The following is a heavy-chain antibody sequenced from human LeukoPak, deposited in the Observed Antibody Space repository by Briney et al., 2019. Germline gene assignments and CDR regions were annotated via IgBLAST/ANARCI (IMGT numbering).Heavy chain of an antibody. Sequence: GGSLRLSCAASGFTFSSYWMSWVRQAPGKGLEWVANIKQDGSEKYYADSVKGRFTISRDNAKNSLYLQMNSLRAEDTAVYYCARGRTTVKGYYYYYYMDVWGKGTTVTVSS. V-gene: IGHV3-7*01. J-gene: IGHJ6*03. CDR2: IKQDGSEK. CDR3: ARGRTTVKGYYYYYYMDV. D-gene: IGHD4-17*01. CDR1: GFTFSSYW.